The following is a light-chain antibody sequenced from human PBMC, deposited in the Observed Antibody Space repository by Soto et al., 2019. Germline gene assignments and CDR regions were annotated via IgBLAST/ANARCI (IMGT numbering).Light chain of an antibody. CDR2: GAS. CDR3: QQYGSSPYT. CDR1: QSVSSTY. Sequence: EIVLTQSPATLSLSPGERATLSCRASQSVSSTYLAWYQQKPGQAPRLLIYGASSRATGIPDRFSGSGSGTDFTLTISRLEPEDFAVYYCQQYGSSPYTFGQGTKLEIK. J-gene: IGKJ2*01. V-gene: IGKV3-20*01.